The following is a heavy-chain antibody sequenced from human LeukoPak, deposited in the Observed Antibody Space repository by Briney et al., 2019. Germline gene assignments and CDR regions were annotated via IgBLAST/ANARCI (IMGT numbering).Heavy chain of an antibody. CDR3: ARDRVTIFGVVIISWLGYYYYGMDV. V-gene: IGHV1-18*01. CDR1: GYTFTSYG. Sequence: ASVKVSCKASGYTFTSYGISWVRQAPGQGLEWMGWISAYNGNTNYAQKLQGRVTMTTDTSTSTAYMELRSLRSDDPAVYYCARDRVTIFGVVIISWLGYYYYGMDVWGQGTTVTVSS. CDR2: ISAYNGNT. J-gene: IGHJ6*02. D-gene: IGHD3-3*01.